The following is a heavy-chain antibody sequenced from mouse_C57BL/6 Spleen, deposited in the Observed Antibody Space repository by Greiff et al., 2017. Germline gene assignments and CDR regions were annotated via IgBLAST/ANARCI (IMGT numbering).Heavy chain of an antibody. CDR1: GFTFSSYA. CDR3: ARGELGRFAY. J-gene: IGHJ3*01. Sequence: EVHLVEPGGGLVKPGGSLKLSCAASGFTFSSYAMSWVRQTPEKRLEWVATISDGGSYTYYPDNVKGRFTISRDNAKNNLYLQMSHLKSEDTAMYYCARGELGRFAYWGQGTLVTVSA. CDR2: ISDGGSYT. D-gene: IGHD4-1*01. V-gene: IGHV5-4*01.